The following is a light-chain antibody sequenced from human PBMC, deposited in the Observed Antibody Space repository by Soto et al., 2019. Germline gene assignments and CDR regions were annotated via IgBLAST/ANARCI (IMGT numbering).Light chain of an antibody. CDR2: EVS. CDR1: SSDVGGYDY. J-gene: IGLJ1*01. Sequence: QSALTQPPSASGSPGQSVTISCTGTSSDVGGYDYVSWHQQHPGKAPKVIIYEVSKRPSGVPDRFSGSKSGNTASLTVSGLQAEDEADYYCSSYAGSNNHVFGIGTKLTVL. V-gene: IGLV2-8*01. CDR3: SSYAGSNNHV.